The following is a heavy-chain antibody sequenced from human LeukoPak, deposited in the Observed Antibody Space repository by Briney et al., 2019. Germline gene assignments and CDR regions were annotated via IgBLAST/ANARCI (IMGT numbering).Heavy chain of an antibody. D-gene: IGHD6-19*01. Sequence: GGSLRLSCAASGFTFSNYWMNWVRQTPGKGLEWVANIKQDGSEKYYVDSVEGRFTISRDNAKNSLYLQMNSLRAEDTAVYYWAGASGWSRGLDRWGQGTLVTVSS. CDR2: IKQDGSEK. CDR1: GFTFSNYW. V-gene: IGHV3-7*04. CDR3: AGASGWSRGLDR. J-gene: IGHJ4*02.